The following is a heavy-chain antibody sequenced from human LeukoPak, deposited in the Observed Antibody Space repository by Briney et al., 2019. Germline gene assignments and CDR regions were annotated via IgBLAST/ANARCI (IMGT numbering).Heavy chain of an antibody. CDR3: ARVKVPSGSDSNDY. CDR2: INHSGST. J-gene: IGHJ4*02. CDR1: GGSFSGYY. Sequence: PSETLSLTCAVYGGSFSGYYWSWIRQPPGKGLEWIGEINHSGSTNYNPSLKSRVTISVDTSKNQFSRKLSSVTAADTAVYYCARVKVPSGSDSNDYWGQGTLVTVSS. V-gene: IGHV4-34*01. D-gene: IGHD1-26*01.